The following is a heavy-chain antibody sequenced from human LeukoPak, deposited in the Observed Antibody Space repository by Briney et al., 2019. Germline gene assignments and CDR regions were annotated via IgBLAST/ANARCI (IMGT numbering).Heavy chain of an antibody. V-gene: IGHV1-2*02. J-gene: IGHJ4*02. CDR1: GYTFTDDY. CDR2: INPDSGFT. CDR3: APTAEAYTSWWKV. Sequence: HGASVKVSCKASGYTFTDDYMHWVRQAPGQGLEFMGWINPDSGFTNYAQKFKGRVTMTRDTSISTAYLEVRSLTSDDTAVYYCAPTAEAYTSWWKVWGQGTLVTVSS. D-gene: IGHD3-16*01.